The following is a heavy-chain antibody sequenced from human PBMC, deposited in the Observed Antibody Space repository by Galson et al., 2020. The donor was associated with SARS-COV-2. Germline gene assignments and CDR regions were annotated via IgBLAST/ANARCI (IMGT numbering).Heavy chain of an antibody. CDR3: ARLYSYGDQDY. J-gene: IGHJ4*02. CDR1: GFTVSSNY. V-gene: IGHV3-53*01. Sequence: GGSLRLSCAASGFTVSSNYMSWVRQAPGKGLEWVSVIYSGGSTYYADSVKGRFTISRDNSKNTLYLQMNSLRAEDTAVYYCARLYSYGDQDYWGQGTLVTVSS. CDR2: IYSGGST. D-gene: IGHD4-17*01.